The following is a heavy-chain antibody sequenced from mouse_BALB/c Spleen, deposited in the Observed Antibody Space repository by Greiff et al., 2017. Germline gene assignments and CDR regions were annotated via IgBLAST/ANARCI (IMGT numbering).Heavy chain of an antibody. D-gene: IGHD2-4*01. V-gene: IGHV7-3*02. CDR1: GFTFTDYY. Sequence: EVQLQQSGGGLVQPGGSLRLSCATSGFTFTDYYMSWVRQPPGKALEWLGFIRNKANGYTTEYSASVKGRFTISRDNSQSILYLQMNTLRAEDSATYYCGRDYDYNDYWYFDVWGAGTTVTVSS. CDR2: IRNKANGYTT. J-gene: IGHJ1*01. CDR3: GRDYDYNDYWYFDV.